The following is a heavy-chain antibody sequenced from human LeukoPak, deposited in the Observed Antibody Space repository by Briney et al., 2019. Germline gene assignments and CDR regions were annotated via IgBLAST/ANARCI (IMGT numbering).Heavy chain of an antibody. D-gene: IGHD6-19*01. CDR2: INPRGGST. V-gene: IGHV1-46*01. Sequence: ASVKVSCKASGYTFTSYFMHWMRQAPGQGPEWMGIINPRGGSTEYSHKFQGRLTMTSDTSTSTVYMELNSLRSEDTAVYYCARDRAEAGTSRYFDPWGQGTLVTVSS. J-gene: IGHJ5*02. CDR3: ARDRAEAGTSRYFDP. CDR1: GYTFTSYF.